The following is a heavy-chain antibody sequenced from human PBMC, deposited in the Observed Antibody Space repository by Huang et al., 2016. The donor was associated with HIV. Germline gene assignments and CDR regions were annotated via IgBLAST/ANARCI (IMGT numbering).Heavy chain of an antibody. J-gene: IGHJ3*02. CDR2: IYDTGDT. D-gene: IGHD3-3*01. Sequence: QVQLHESGPGLVKPSQTLSLTCTVSGGSISSGGYTYNWIRQPPGKGLEWIGYIYDTGDTYYNPSLKCRVSISVDTSKNQSSLKLSSMTAADTAVYYCAREGFYDLWSAFRRAVDAFDTWGQGTKVTVSS. CDR1: GGSISSGGYT. V-gene: IGHV4-30-4*08. CDR3: AREGFYDLWSAFRRAVDAFDT.